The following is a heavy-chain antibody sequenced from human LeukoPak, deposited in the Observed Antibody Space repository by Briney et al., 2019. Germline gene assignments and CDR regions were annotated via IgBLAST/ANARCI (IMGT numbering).Heavy chain of an antibody. D-gene: IGHD5-18*01. V-gene: IGHV3-30*04. CDR2: ISYDGSNK. CDR1: GFTFSSYA. CDR3: ARAGGYSYGLDY. J-gene: IGHJ4*02. Sequence: GGSLRLSCAASGFTFSSYAMHWVRQAPGKGLEWVAVISYDGSNKYYADSVKGRFTISRDNSKNTLYLQVNSLRAEDTAVYYCARAGGYSYGLDYWGQGTLVTVSS.